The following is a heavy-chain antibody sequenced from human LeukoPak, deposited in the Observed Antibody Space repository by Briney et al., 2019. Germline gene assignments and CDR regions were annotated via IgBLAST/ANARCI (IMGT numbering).Heavy chain of an antibody. Sequence: GGSLRLSCAASGFTFSSYEMSWVRQAPGKGLEWVSFIYSDNTHYSDSVKGRFTISRDNSKNTLYLQMNSLRPEDTAVYYCAKDRTAYAYYFESWGQGTLVTVSS. J-gene: IGHJ4*02. CDR2: IYSDNT. V-gene: IGHV3-66*03. D-gene: IGHD2-21*02. CDR1: GFTFSSYE. CDR3: AKDRTAYAYYFES.